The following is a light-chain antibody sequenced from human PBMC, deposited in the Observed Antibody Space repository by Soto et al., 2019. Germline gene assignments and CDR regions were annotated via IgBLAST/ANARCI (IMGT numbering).Light chain of an antibody. Sequence: QSALTQSASVSGSPGQSITISCIGTSSDVGNYNYVSWYQQHPGEVPKLIIFNVNNRPSGVSNRFSGSKSGNTASPTISGLQAEDEADYYCSSFTSSTTYVFGTGTKVTVL. CDR1: SSDVGNYNY. CDR2: NVN. CDR3: SSFTSSTTYV. J-gene: IGLJ1*01. V-gene: IGLV2-14*01.